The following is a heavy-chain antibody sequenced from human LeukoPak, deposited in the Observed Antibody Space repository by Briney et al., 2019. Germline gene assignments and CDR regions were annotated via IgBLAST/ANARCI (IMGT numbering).Heavy chain of an antibody. D-gene: IGHD6-13*01. Sequence: ASVKVSCKASGYTFTVYYIHWVRQAPGQGLEWMGRINSNSGDTNYAQDFQGRVTMTRDTSISTAYLELTSLRSDDTAVYYCAREASTAGHFFDYWGQGTLVPVSS. CDR1: GYTFTVYY. CDR2: INSNSGDT. J-gene: IGHJ4*02. V-gene: IGHV1-2*02. CDR3: AREASTAGHFFDY.